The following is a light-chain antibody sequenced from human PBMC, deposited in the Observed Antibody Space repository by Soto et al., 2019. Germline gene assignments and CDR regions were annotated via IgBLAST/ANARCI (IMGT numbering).Light chain of an antibody. CDR1: SSNIGAGYD. J-gene: IGLJ1*01. CDR3: QSHDSSQGGHV. Sequence: QSVLTQPPSVSGAPGQRVTISCTGSSSNIGAGYDGHWYQQLPGTAPKLLIYGNSNRPSGVPDRFSGSKSGTSASLAITGLQAEDDADYFCQSHDSSQGGHVFGTGTKVTVL. V-gene: IGLV1-40*01. CDR2: GNS.